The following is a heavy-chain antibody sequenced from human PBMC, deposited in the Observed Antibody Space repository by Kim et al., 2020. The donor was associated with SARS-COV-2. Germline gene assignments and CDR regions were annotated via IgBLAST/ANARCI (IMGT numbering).Heavy chain of an antibody. V-gene: IGHV1-46*01. J-gene: IGHJ4*02. CDR2: VNPTGGFT. D-gene: IGHD3-10*01. Sequence: ASVKVSCKASGYIFTRYQVHWVRQAPGQGLEWLGIVNPTGGFTQYAQNFQDRVALTIDTSTNTVYLELRSLTSEDTAVYYCAKDRDYFGTGSPDSWGQGTLVIVSS. CDR3: AKDRDYFGTGSPDS. CDR1: GYIFTRYQ.